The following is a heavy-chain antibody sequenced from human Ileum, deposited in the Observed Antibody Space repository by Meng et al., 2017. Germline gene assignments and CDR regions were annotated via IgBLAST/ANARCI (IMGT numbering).Heavy chain of an antibody. CDR1: GFTSSSYW. CDR2: IKQDGSEK. Sequence: GESLKISCAGSGFTSSSYWMSWVRRAPGKGLEWVANIKQDGSEKYYVDSVKGRFTISRDNAKNSVYLDMNSLRAEDTAVYYCAAGYISGWYIDYWGQGTLVNVSS. CDR3: AAGYISGWYIDY. D-gene: IGHD6-19*01. J-gene: IGHJ4*02. V-gene: IGHV3-7*01.